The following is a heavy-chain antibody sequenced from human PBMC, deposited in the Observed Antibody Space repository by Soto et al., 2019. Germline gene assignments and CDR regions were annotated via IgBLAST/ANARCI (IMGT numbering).Heavy chain of an antibody. D-gene: IGHD1-26*01. CDR2: ISSSSSTI. J-gene: IGHJ6*02. Sequence: PGGSLRLSCAASGFTFSSYSMNWVRQAPGKGLEWVSYISSSSSTIYYADSVKGRFTISRDNAKNSLYLQMNSLRDEDTAVYYRAREEWELETPKNYYYYGMDVWGQGTTVTVSS. V-gene: IGHV3-48*02. CDR3: AREEWELETPKNYYYYGMDV. CDR1: GFTFSSYS.